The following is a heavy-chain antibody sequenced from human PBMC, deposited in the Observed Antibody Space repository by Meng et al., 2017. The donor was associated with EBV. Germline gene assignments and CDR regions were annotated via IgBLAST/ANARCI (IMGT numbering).Heavy chain of an antibody. Sequence: QVQLQASGPGLVKPSEILSLTCTVSGGSVSSGSYYWSWIRQPPGKGLEWIGYIYYSGSTNYNPSLKSRVTISVDTSKNQFSLKLSSVTAADTAVYYCARGRYYGDYFWFDPWGQGTLVTVSS. CDR1: GGSVSSGSYY. CDR3: ARGRYYGDYFWFDP. D-gene: IGHD4-17*01. V-gene: IGHV4-61*01. J-gene: IGHJ5*02. CDR2: IYYSGST.